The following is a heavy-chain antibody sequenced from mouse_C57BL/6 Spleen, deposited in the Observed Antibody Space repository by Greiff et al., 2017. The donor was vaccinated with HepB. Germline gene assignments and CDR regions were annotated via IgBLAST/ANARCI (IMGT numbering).Heavy chain of an antibody. V-gene: IGHV1-76*01. D-gene: IGHD1-1*01. Sequence: VQLQQSGAELVRPGASVKLSCKASGYTFTDYYINWVKQRPGQGLEWIARIYPGSGNTYYNEKFKGTATLTAAKSSSTAYMQLSSLTSEDSAVYFCAREYYGSSPYYFDYWGQGTTLTVAA. CDR1: GYTFTDYY. J-gene: IGHJ2*01. CDR3: AREYYGSSPYYFDY. CDR2: IYPGSGNT.